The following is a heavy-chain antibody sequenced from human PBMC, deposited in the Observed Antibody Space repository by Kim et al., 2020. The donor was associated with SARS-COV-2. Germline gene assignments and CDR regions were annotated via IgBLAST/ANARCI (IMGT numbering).Heavy chain of an antibody. CDR2: IGGSGGST. CDR1: GFAFSAYA. CDR3: AKDHRQNDY. J-gene: IGHJ4*02. Sequence: GGSLRLSCAASGFAFSAYAMTWVRQAPGKGLEWVSTIGGSGGSTFYADSVTGRFTISRDNSKSTLYLQMNSLRAEDTALYYCAKDHRQNDYWGQGTLVTVSS. V-gene: IGHV3-23*01.